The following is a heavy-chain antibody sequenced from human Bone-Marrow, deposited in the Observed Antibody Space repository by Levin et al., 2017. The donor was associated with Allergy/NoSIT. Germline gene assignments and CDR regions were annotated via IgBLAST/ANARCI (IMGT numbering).Heavy chain of an antibody. D-gene: IGHD3/OR15-3a*01. Sequence: SQTLSLTCTVSGGSISSGGYYWSWIRQHPGKGLEWIGYIYYSGSTYYNPSLRSRVTISVDTSKNQFSLKVTSVIAADTAVYYCARVVDWKTWTYWYFDLWGRGTVVTVSS. CDR3: ARVVDWKTWTYWYFDL. V-gene: IGHV4-31*03. CDR1: GGSISSGGYY. J-gene: IGHJ2*01. CDR2: IYYSGST.